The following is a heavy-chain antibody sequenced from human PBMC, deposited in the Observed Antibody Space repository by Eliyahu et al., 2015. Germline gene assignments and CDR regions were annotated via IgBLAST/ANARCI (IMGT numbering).Heavy chain of an antibody. V-gene: IGHV3-23*01. CDR3: AKEGMNYRYSGHERFDY. CDR1: GFTFSRYA. D-gene: IGHD5-12*01. CDR2: ISGSGSNT. J-gene: IGHJ4*02. Sequence: EVQLLESGGGLVQPGGSLRLSCAASGFTFSRYAMSWVRQAPGKGLEWVSTISGSGSNTYYADSVKGRFTISRDNSKNTLSLQMNSLRAEDTAVYYCAKEGMNYRYSGHERFDYWGQGTLVTVSS.